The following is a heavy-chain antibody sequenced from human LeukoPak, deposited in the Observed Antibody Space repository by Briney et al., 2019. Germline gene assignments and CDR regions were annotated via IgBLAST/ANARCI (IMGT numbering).Heavy chain of an antibody. D-gene: IGHD6-19*01. J-gene: IGHJ4*02. CDR1: GYTLTELS. Sequence: ASVKVSCKVSGYTLTELSMHWVRQAPGKGLEGMGGFDPEDGETIYAQKFQGRVTMTEDTSTDTAYMELSSLRSEDTAVYYCATAGYSSGWYYFDYWGQGTLVTVSS. V-gene: IGHV1-24*01. CDR3: ATAGYSSGWYYFDY. CDR2: FDPEDGET.